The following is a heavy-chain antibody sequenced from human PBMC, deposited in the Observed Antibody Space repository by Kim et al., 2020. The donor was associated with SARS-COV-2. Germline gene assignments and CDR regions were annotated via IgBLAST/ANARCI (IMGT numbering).Heavy chain of an antibody. CDR2: IWHDGSNK. J-gene: IGHJ4*02. CDR1: GFTFSSYG. D-gene: IGHD6-19*01. V-gene: IGHV3-33*06. Sequence: GGSLRLSCAASGFTFSSYGMHWVRQAPGKGLEWVAVIWHDGSNKYYADSVKGRFTISRDNSKNTLYLQMNSLRAEDTAVYYCAKPGVGRWASSGWGEHFEYGGQGTLVTVSS. CDR3: AKPGVGRWASSGWGEHFEY.